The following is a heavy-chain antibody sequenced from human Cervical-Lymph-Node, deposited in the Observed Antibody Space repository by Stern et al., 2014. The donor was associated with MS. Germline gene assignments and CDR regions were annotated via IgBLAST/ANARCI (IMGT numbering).Heavy chain of an antibody. CDR3: ARSRLTDYDSSGFDY. V-gene: IGHV3-33*01. Sequence: VHLVESGGGVVQPGRSLRLSCVASGFSFSRYGMHWVRQAPDRGLEWVAVIWYDETDNSYADSVKGRFTISRDDSKNTMYLQMNNVRVEDTAVYFCARSRLTDYDSSGFDYWGQGTLVTVSS. CDR2: IWYDETDN. CDR1: GFSFSRYG. D-gene: IGHD3-22*01. J-gene: IGHJ4*02.